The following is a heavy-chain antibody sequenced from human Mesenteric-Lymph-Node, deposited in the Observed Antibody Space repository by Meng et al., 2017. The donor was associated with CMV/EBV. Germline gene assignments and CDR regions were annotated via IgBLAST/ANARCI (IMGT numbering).Heavy chain of an antibody. V-gene: IGHV1-2*02. CDR1: GDTFTGYY. CDR2: INPNSGDT. Sequence: ASVKVSCKASGDTFTGYYMHWVRQAPGQGLEWMGWINPNSGDTNYAQKFQGRVTMTRDTSISTAYMELNRLRSEDTAVYYCARLIAVATPPVDYWGQGTLVTVSS. CDR3: ARLIAVATPPVDY. D-gene: IGHD6-19*01. J-gene: IGHJ4*02.